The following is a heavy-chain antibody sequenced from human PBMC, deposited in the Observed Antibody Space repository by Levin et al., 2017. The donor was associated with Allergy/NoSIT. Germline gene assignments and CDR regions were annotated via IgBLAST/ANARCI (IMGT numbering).Heavy chain of an antibody. V-gene: IGHV4-59*01. D-gene: IGHD1-26*01. J-gene: IGHJ6*02. Sequence: SQTLSLTCTVSGGSINSYFWSWIRQPPGKDLEWIGHIHYSESTNYNPSLRSRVSMSIDTSKNQVSLNVRSVTAADTAVYYCARDRVIVGSTNYDYGMDGWGQGIMVTVS. CDR1: GGSINSYF. CDR2: IHYSEST. CDR3: ARDRVIVGSTNYDYGMDG.